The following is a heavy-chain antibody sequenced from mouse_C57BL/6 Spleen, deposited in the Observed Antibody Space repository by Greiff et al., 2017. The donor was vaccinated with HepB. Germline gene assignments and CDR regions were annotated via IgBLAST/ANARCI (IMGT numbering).Heavy chain of an antibody. CDR3: ARVEAYYYGSSSYYAMDY. J-gene: IGHJ4*01. Sequence: VQLQQSGPELVKPGASVKISCKASGYAFSSSWMNWVKQRPGKGLEWIGRIYPGDGDTNYNGKFKGKATLTADKSSSTAYMQLSSLTSEDSAVYFCARVEAYYYGSSSYYAMDYWGQGTSVTVSS. V-gene: IGHV1-82*01. CDR2: IYPGDGDT. CDR1: GYAFSSSW. D-gene: IGHD1-1*01.